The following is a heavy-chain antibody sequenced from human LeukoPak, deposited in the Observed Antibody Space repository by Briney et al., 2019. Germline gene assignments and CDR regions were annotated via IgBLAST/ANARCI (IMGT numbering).Heavy chain of an antibody. CDR2: INPNSGGT. CDR1: GYTFTGYY. D-gene: IGHD2-21*02. Sequence: ASVKVSCKASGYTFTGYYMHWVRQAPGQGLEWMGWINPNSGGTNYAQKFQGRVTMTRDTSISTACMELSRLRSDDTAVYYCARDLVAWRVTATLRYSYYYGMDVWGQGTTDTVSS. V-gene: IGHV1-2*02. J-gene: IGHJ6*02. CDR3: ARDLVAWRVTATLRYSYYYGMDV.